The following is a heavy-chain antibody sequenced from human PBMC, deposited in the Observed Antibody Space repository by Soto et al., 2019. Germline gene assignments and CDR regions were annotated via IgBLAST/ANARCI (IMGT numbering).Heavy chain of an antibody. D-gene: IGHD6-13*01. V-gene: IGHV5-10-1*01. Sequence: GESLKISCXGSGYSFTSYWISWVRQMPGKGLEWMGRIDPSDSYTNYSPSFQGHVTISADKSISTAYLQWSSLKASDTAMYYCARHFIRGYYQGIAAADPFDYWGQGTLVTVSS. CDR1: GYSFTSYW. CDR3: ARHFIRGYYQGIAAADPFDY. J-gene: IGHJ4*02. CDR2: IDPSDSYT.